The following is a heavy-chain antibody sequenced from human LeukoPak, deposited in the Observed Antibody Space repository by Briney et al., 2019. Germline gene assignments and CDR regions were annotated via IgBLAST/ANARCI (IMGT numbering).Heavy chain of an antibody. V-gene: IGHV4-31*03. Sequence: PSQTLSLTCTVSGGSISSGGYYWSWIRQHPGKGLEWIGCIYYSGSTYYNPSLKSRVTISVDTSKNQFSLKLSSVTAADTAVYYCARDKYYDSSGYYYGLDYWGQGTLVTVSS. J-gene: IGHJ4*02. D-gene: IGHD3-22*01. CDR3: ARDKYYDSSGYYYGLDY. CDR1: GGSISSGGYY. CDR2: IYYSGST.